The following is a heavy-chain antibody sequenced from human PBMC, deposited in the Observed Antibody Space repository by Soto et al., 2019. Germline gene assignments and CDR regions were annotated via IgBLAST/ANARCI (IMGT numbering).Heavy chain of an antibody. D-gene: IGHD3-22*01. CDR2: IYYSGST. V-gene: IGHV4-61*08. CDR1: GGSISSGGYY. Sequence: GPGPRIASETLSLTCTVSGGSISSGGYYWSWIRQHPGKGLEWIGYIYYSGSTNYNPSLKSRVTISVDTSKNQFSLKLSSVTAADTAVYYCARVPYDSSGYTFYGMDVWGQGTTVTVSS. CDR3: ARVPYDSSGYTFYGMDV. J-gene: IGHJ6*02.